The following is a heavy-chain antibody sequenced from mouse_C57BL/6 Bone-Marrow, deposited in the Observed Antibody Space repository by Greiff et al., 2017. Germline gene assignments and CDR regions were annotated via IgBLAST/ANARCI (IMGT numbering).Heavy chain of an antibody. Sequence: VQLQQPGAELVMPGASVKLSCKASGYTFTSYWMHWVKQRPGQGLEWIGEIDPSDSYTNYNQKFKGKSTLTVDKSSSTAYMQLSSLTSEDSAVYYRARWDYGSSYGRDYFDYWGQGTTLTVSS. CDR3: ARWDYGSSYGRDYFDY. CDR1: GYTFTSYW. J-gene: IGHJ2*01. CDR2: IDPSDSYT. V-gene: IGHV1-69*01. D-gene: IGHD1-1*01.